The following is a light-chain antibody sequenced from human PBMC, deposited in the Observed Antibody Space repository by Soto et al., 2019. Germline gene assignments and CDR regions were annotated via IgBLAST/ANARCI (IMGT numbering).Light chain of an antibody. Sequence: EIGMTQSPGTLSVSLGERATLSCRASQSVSSSLAWYQQKPGQAPRLLIYGASTRVTGIPARFSGSGSGTEFTLTICILQSEDFAVYYCQQYNNWPSWTFGQGSKVAIK. CDR3: QQYNNWPSWT. CDR2: GAS. CDR1: QSVSSS. J-gene: IGKJ1*01. V-gene: IGKV3-15*01.